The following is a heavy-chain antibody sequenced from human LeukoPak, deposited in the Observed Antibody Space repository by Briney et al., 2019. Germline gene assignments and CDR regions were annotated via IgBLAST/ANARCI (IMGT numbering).Heavy chain of an antibody. D-gene: IGHD3-16*01. J-gene: IGHJ3*02. CDR1: GGTFSSYA. CDR2: IIPIFGTA. Sequence: SVKVSCKASGGTFSSYAISWVRQAPGQGLEWMGEIIPIFGTANYAQKFQGRVTMTEDTSTDTAYMELSSLRSEDTAVYYCATPLTLDAFDIWGQGTMVTASS. CDR3: ATPLTLDAFDI. V-gene: IGHV1-69*06.